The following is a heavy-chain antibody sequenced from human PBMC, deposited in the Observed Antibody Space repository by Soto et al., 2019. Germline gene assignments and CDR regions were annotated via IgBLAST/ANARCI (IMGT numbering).Heavy chain of an antibody. J-gene: IGHJ6*02. CDR3: ARDSGSSSDYYGMDV. CDR1: GFAFSTYA. D-gene: IGHD6-13*01. CDR2: ISGSGGSS. Sequence: PGGSLRLSCAAAGFAFSTYAMTWVRQAPGKGLEWVSVISGSGGSSYYAASVKGRFTISRDNAKNSLYLQMSSLRAEDTAVYYCARDSGSSSDYYGMDVWGQGTTVTVSS. V-gene: IGHV3-23*01.